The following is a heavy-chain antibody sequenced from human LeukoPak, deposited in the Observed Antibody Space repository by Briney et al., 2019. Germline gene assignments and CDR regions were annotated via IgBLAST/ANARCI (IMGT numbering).Heavy chain of an antibody. D-gene: IGHD1-26*01. J-gene: IGHJ4*02. CDR3: ARAGVGAIYYFDY. V-gene: IGHV3-33*01. CDR1: GFTFSNYG. Sequence: GRSLRLSCAASGFTFSNYGMHWVRQAPGKGLEWVALIWYDGSNKYYADSVRGRFTISRDNSKYTLYLQMKSLRVEDTAVYYCARAGVGAIYYFDYWGQGTLVTVSS. CDR2: IWYDGSNK.